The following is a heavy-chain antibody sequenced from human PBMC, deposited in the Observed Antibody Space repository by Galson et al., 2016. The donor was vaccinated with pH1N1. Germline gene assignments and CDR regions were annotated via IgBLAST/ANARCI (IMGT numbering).Heavy chain of an antibody. CDR1: GFTFSSSA. CDR2: IGAASTRT. CDR3: AKGGRVGTEGYYYALDV. J-gene: IGHJ6*02. Sequence: SLRLSCAASGFTFSSSAMNWVRQGPGKGLEWVSAIGAASTRTYYPDSVKGRFIISRDNSKNTLYLQMNSLRAEDTAEYYCAKGGRVGTEGYYYALDVWGQGTTVIVSS. D-gene: IGHD1/OR15-1a*01. V-gene: IGHV3-23*01.